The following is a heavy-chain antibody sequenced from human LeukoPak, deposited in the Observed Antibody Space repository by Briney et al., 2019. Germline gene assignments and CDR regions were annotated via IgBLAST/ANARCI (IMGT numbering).Heavy chain of an antibody. CDR2: ISAYNGNT. Sequence: GASVKVSCKASGYTFTSYGISWVRQAPGQGLEWMGWISAYNGNTNYAQKLQGRVTMTTDTSTSTAYMELRSLRSDDTAVYYCARGHMYYYDSSGYYSFDPWGQGTLVTVSS. CDR3: ARGHMYYYDSSGYYSFDP. CDR1: GYTFTSYG. J-gene: IGHJ5*02. V-gene: IGHV1-18*01. D-gene: IGHD3-22*01.